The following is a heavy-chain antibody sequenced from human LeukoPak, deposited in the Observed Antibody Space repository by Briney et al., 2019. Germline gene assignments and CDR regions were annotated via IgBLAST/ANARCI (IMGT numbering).Heavy chain of an antibody. CDR2: IYYSGST. CDR3: ASLGYCSGGSCYGHDY. CDR1: GGSISRYY. V-gene: IGHV4-59*08. J-gene: IGHJ4*02. Sequence: SETLSLTCSVSGGSISRYYWSWIRQPPGKGLEWIGYIYYSGSTNYNPSLKSRVTISVDTSKNQFSLKLSSVTAADTAVYYCASLGYCSGGSCYGHDYWGQGTLVTVSS. D-gene: IGHD2-15*01.